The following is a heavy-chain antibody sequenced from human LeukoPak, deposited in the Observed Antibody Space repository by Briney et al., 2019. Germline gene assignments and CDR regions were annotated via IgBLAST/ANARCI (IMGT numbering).Heavy chain of an antibody. Sequence: PGGSLRLSCVTSGFNFTNYNMNWVRQAPGKGLEWVAVISYDGSNKYYADSVKGRFTISRDNSKNTLYLQMNSLRAEDTAVYYCARDFDYAKFFDYWGQGTLVTVSS. D-gene: IGHD3-9*01. V-gene: IGHV3-30*19. CDR2: ISYDGSNK. J-gene: IGHJ4*02. CDR3: ARDFDYAKFFDY. CDR1: GFNFTNYN.